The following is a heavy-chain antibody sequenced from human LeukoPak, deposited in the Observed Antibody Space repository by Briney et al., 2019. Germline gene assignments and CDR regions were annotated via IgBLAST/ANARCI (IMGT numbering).Heavy chain of an antibody. Sequence: GGSLRLSCAASGCIFSDYWKNWVRQVPGKGLEWVANINEVGTKEDYVDSVRGRFTISRDNTKNTLYLQMNSLRAEDTALYYCATRVSSMARTFWGQGTLVTVSS. V-gene: IGHV3-7*01. CDR1: GCIFSDYW. CDR2: INEVGTKE. D-gene: IGHD3-10*01. J-gene: IGHJ4*02. CDR3: ATRVSSMARTF.